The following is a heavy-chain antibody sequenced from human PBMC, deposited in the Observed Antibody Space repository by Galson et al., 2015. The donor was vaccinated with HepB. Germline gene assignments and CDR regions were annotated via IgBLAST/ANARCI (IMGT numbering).Heavy chain of an antibody. Sequence: QSGAEVKKPGESLRISCQGSGYTFTNYWINWVRQVPGKGLEWMGKINPSDSYTKYSPSFRGRVSISADMSISTVYLQWASLQASDTAIYYCARQAKMAAAGTINPWGQGTLVTVSS. V-gene: IGHV5-10-1*01. CDR1: GYTFTNYW. J-gene: IGHJ5*02. CDR3: ARQAKMAAAGTINP. CDR2: INPSDSYT. D-gene: IGHD6-13*01.